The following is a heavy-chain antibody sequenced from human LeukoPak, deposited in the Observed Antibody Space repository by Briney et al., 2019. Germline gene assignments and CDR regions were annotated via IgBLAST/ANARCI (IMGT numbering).Heavy chain of an antibody. CDR3: ARLIAVAGLYYFDY. CDR1: GYSFTSYW. D-gene: IGHD6-19*01. V-gene: IGHV5-51*01. CDR2: IYPGDSDT. J-gene: IGHJ4*02. Sequence: GESLKISCKGSGYSFTSYWIGWVRQMPGNGLEWMGIIYPGDSDTRYSPSFQGQVTISADRSIGTAYLQWSSLKASDTAMYYCARLIAVAGLYYFDYWGQGTLVTVSS.